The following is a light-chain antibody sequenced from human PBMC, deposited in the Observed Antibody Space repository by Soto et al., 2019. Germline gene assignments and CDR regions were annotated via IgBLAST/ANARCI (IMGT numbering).Light chain of an antibody. CDR3: QQSDTLQFT. V-gene: IGKV1-33*01. CDR2: DAT. Sequence: DIQMTQSPSSLSASVGDRVTITCQASQDISNYLNWYQQRPGKAPKLLIYDATKLETGVPSRFSGSGSGTDFTLTSSSLQPEDIATYYCQQSDTLQFTFGPGTKVNV. CDR1: QDISNY. J-gene: IGKJ3*01.